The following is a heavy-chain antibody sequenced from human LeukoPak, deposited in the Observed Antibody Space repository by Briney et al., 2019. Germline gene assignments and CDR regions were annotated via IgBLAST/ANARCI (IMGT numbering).Heavy chain of an antibody. V-gene: IGHV1-18*01. Sequence: ASVTLSCKASGYTFTSFGISCVRQAPGQGLEGMGWISGNAGKTHSIQRFQCRVTTASDTSTNTAYMELRSLGSDDTAVYYCARDPYDTLTVSYTFFDYWGQGTLVVVSS. D-gene: IGHD3-9*01. J-gene: IGHJ4*02. CDR3: ARDPYDTLTVSYTFFDY. CDR1: GYTFTSFG. CDR2: ISGNAGKT.